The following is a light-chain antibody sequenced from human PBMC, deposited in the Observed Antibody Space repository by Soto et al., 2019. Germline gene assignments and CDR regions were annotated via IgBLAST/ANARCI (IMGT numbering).Light chain of an antibody. V-gene: IGKV1-12*01. CDR2: DAF. CDR3: QNYNGAPWT. CDR1: RGISGY. J-gene: IGKJ1*01. Sequence: DIQMTQSPSSVSASVGDRVTITCRASRGISGYLAWYQQKPGKAPELLIYDAFTLQSGVPSRFSGSGSGTDFTLTISSLQSEDFATYYCQNYNGAPWTFGQGTKVEIK.